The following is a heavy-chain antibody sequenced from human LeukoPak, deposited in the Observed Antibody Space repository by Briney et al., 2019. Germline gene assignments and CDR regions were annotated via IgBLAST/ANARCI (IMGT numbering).Heavy chain of an antibody. D-gene: IGHD3-22*01. CDR1: GGSISSYY. CDR3: ARVPYYYDSSGYLDVPPFIDY. CDR2: IYYSGST. V-gene: IGHV4-59*01. J-gene: IGHJ4*02. Sequence: SETLSLTCTVSGGSISSYYWSWIRQPPGKGLEWIGYIYYSGSTNYNPSLKSRVTISVDTSKNQFSLKLSSVTAADTAVYYCARVPYYYDSSGYLDVPPFIDYWGQGTLVTVSS.